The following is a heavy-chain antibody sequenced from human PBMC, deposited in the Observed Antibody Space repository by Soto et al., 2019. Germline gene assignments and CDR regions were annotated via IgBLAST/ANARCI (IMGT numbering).Heavy chain of an antibody. Sequence: QVQLQESGPGLVKPSQTLSLTCTVSGGSIRGGDYYWSWIRQHPGKGLVWIGYIFYSGNSFYNPSIKSGVTISVDTSKNQFSLQLSSVTAADTAIYYCARLSSLYYNSDYGGYYFDYWGQGTLVSVSS. CDR2: IFYSGNS. CDR3: ARLSSLYYNSDYGGYYFDY. CDR1: GGSIRGGDYY. D-gene: IGHD3-10*01. J-gene: IGHJ4*02. V-gene: IGHV4-31*03.